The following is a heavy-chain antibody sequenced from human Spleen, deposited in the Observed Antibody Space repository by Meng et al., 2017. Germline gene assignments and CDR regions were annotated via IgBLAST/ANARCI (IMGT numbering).Heavy chain of an antibody. J-gene: IGHJ4*02. D-gene: IGHD4-11*01. CDR1: GGSFSDYY. CDR3: ARGPTTMAHDFDY. Sequence: QVRLQPVGAGLLQPSATLSLTCFVSGGSFSDYYWGWIRQPPGKGLEWIGEINHSGSTNYNPSLESRATISVDTSQNNLSLKLSSVTAADSAVYYCARGPTTMAHDFDYWGQGTLVTVFS. V-gene: IGHV4-34*01. CDR2: INHSGST.